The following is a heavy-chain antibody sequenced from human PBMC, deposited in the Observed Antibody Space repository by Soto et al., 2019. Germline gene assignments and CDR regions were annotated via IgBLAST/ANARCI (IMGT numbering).Heavy chain of an antibody. D-gene: IGHD1-7*01. V-gene: IGHV3-23*01. CDR2: ISANGQGI. CDR1: GFPFITYA. Sequence: GGSLSLSCAASGFPFITYALSWVRQAPGKGLEWVSAISANGQGIYYADSVRGRFTISRDNSKNTIFLHMDSLRAEDTAVYYCAKDRNYPRDQFHYWGQGTLVIVPS. CDR3: AKDRNYPRDQFHY. J-gene: IGHJ4*02.